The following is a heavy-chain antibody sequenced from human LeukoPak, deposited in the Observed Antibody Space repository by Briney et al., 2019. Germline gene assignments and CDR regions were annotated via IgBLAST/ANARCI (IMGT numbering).Heavy chain of an antibody. CDR2: TYYRSKWYN. J-gene: IGHJ4*02. D-gene: IGHD6-6*01. CDR1: GDSVSSNSAA. CDR3: AREGAPSIAALLFDY. V-gene: IGHV6-1*01. Sequence: SQTLSLTCAISGDSVSSNSAAWNWISQSPSRGLEWLGRTYYRSKWYNDYAVSVKSRITINQDTSNHQFSLQLNSVTPEDTAVYYCAREGAPSIAALLFDYWGQGTLVTVS.